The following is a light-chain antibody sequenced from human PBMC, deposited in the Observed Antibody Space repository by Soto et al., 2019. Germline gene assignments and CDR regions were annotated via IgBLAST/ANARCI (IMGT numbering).Light chain of an antibody. CDR1: QSGSGY. Sequence: EIVLTQSPATLSLSPGNRATLSCRASQSGSGYLAWYQQKPGQAPRLLIYDASNRATGIPARFSGSGSGTDFPLTITSLEPEDFAVYYCQQRSNWPYTFGGGTKVEL. V-gene: IGKV3-11*01. CDR3: QQRSNWPYT. CDR2: DAS. J-gene: IGKJ4*01.